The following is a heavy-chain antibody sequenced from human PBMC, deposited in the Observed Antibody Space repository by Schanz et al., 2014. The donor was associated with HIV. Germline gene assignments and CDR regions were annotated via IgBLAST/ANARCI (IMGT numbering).Heavy chain of an antibody. CDR3: ARDGGEV. V-gene: IGHV3-7*01. CDR2: IKLDGSEK. D-gene: IGHD3-16*01. CDR1: GFTFKTYW. J-gene: IGHJ6*02. Sequence: VQLVESGGGVVQPGRSLRLSCAASGFTFKTYWMSWVRQAPGKGLEWLANIKLDGSEKYYVDSVKGRFTISRDNTKNSLFLQMESLRAEDTAVYYCARDGGEVWGQGTTVTVS.